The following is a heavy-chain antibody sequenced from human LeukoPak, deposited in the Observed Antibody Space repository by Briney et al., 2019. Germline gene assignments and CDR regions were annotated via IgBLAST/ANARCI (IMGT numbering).Heavy chain of an antibody. CDR2: INHSGST. J-gene: IGHJ4*02. V-gene: IGHV4-34*01. CDR3: ARGGLRQALGY. CDR1: GGSISSYY. Sequence: SETLSLTCTVSGGSISSYYWSWIRQPAGKGLEWIGEINHSGSTNYNPSLKSRVTISVDTSKNQFSLKLSSVTAADTAVYYCARGGLRQALGYWGQGTLVTVSS. D-gene: IGHD5-12*01.